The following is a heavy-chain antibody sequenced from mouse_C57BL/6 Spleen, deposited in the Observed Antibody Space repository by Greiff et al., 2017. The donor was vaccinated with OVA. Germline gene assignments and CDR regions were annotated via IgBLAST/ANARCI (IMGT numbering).Heavy chain of an antibody. Sequence: QVTLKVSGPGILQPSQTLSLTCSFSGFSLSTFGMGVGWIRQPSGKGLEWLAHIWWVDDKYYNPALKSRLTISKDTSKNQVFLKIANVDTADTATYYCARIEDYYGSKGDYFDYWGQGTTLTVSS. D-gene: IGHD1-1*01. CDR3: ARIEDYYGSKGDYFDY. CDR2: IWWVDDK. J-gene: IGHJ2*01. CDR1: GFSLSTFGMG. V-gene: IGHV8-8*01.